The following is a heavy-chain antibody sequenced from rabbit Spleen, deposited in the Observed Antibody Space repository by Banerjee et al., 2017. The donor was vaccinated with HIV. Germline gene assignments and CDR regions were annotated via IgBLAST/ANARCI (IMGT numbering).Heavy chain of an antibody. CDR1: GVSLNDKDV. D-gene: IGHD1-1*01. CDR2: INIVTGKT. Sequence: EQLEESGGGLVKPEGSLTLTCKASGVSLNDKDVMCWVRQAPGKGLEWIACINIVTGKTVYASWAKGRFIMSRTSTTVDLKMTSLTAADTATYFCARALRPVNSGDVYIFAMWGQGTLVTVS. CDR3: ARALRPVNSGDVYIFAM. V-gene: IGHV1S45*01. J-gene: IGHJ3*01.